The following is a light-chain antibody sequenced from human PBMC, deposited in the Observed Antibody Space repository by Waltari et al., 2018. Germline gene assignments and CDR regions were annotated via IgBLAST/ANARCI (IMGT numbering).Light chain of an antibody. CDR3: QQSYTTPLT. J-gene: IGKJ4*01. Sequence: DIQVTQSPSSLSAPVGDRVTITCRTSQAINGYLNWYQQKPGKAPKILIYGASNLQSGVPSRFSGSGSGTDFTLTISSLQPEDFATYYCQQSYTTPLTFGGGT. CDR2: GAS. CDR1: QAINGY. V-gene: IGKV1-39*01.